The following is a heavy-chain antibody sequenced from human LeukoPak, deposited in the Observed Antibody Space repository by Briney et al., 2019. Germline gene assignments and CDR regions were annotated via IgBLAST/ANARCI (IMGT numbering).Heavy chain of an antibody. J-gene: IGHJ5*02. CDR1: GFTFDDYG. V-gene: IGHV3-20*04. CDR3: ARDPQRHHWFDP. Sequence: GGSLRLSCAAYGFTFDDYGMSWVRHAPGKGLEWVSGINWNGGSTGYADSVKGRFTISRDNSKNTVYLQMNNLRVEDTALYYCARDPQRHHWFDPWGQGTLVTVSS. CDR2: INWNGGST.